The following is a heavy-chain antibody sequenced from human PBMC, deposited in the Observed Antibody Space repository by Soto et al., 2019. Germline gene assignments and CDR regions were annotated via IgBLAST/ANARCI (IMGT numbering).Heavy chain of an antibody. CDR3: ASSCSSTSCLLRES. J-gene: IGHJ4*02. Sequence: SVTGSCTTSGFIFTSSAVQWVRQARGQRLEWMGRIVVGSGNTDYAQKFHKRVTLTRDMSTSTVYMELSSLRSEDTAVYYCASSCSSTSCLLRESWGQGTLVTVSS. CDR2: IVVGSGNT. D-gene: IGHD2-2*01. V-gene: IGHV1-58*01. CDR1: GFIFTSSA.